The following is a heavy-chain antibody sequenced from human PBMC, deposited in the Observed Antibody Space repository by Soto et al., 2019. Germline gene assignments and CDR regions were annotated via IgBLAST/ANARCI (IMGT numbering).Heavy chain of an antibody. CDR2: IYWYDDK. D-gene: IGHD1-20*01. CDR1: GFSLSTSGVG. Sequence: QITLKESGPTLVQPTQTLTLTCTFSGFSLSTSGVGVGWIRQPPGKALEWLAIIYWYDDKRYGPSMRSRLTITKDSSKNQGVLIMTNMDPVDTATYYCIHRHRQHSWNDVYFDYWGQGALVTVSS. V-gene: IGHV2-5*05. J-gene: IGHJ4*02. CDR3: IHRHRQHSWNDVYFDY.